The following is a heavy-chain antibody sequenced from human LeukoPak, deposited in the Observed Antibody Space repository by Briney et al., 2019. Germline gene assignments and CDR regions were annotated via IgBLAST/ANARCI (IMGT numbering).Heavy chain of an antibody. CDR2: INHSGST. CDR3: ARSLRGYSGDAFYYYGMDV. V-gene: IGHV4-34*01. Sequence: SETLSLTCGVYGESFSDYYWSWIRQPPGKGLEWIGEINHSGSTNYNPSLKSRVTISIDTSKKQFSLKLSSVTAADTAVYYCARSLRGYSGDAFYYYGMDVWGQGTTVTVSS. D-gene: IGHD5-12*01. CDR1: GESFSDYY. J-gene: IGHJ6*02.